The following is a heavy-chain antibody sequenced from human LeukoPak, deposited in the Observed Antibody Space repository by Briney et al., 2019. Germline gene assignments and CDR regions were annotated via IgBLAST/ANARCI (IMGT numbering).Heavy chain of an antibody. CDR3: ARSIGLTGGGVDV. J-gene: IGHJ6*04. D-gene: IGHD1-14*01. Sequence: PGGSLRLSCAASGFTFSNYNMNWVRQAPGKGLEWVSYITNGGSTIRHADSVKGRFTISRDNAKKTLYLQMNSLRAEDTAVYYCARSIGLTGGGVDVWGKGPTVTVSS. CDR1: GFTFSNYN. V-gene: IGHV3-11*01. CDR2: ITNGGSTI.